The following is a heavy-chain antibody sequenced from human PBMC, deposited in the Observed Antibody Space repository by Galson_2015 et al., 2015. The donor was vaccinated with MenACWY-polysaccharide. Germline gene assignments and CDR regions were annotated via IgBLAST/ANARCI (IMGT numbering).Heavy chain of an antibody. CDR3: ARIGYRSPPFAY. Sequence: SLRLSCAASGFIFSNYWMSWVRQAPGKGLEWVANIKQDGSEKYYVDSVKGRFTISRDNAKNSLYLQMNSLRAEDTAVYYCARIGYRSPPFAYGGQGPLIPVSP. CDR1: GFIFSNYW. V-gene: IGHV3-7*01. J-gene: IGHJ4*02. CDR2: IKQDGSEK. D-gene: IGHD6-13*01.